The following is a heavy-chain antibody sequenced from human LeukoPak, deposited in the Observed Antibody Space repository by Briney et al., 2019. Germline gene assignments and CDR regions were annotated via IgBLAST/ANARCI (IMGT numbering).Heavy chain of an antibody. J-gene: IGHJ4*02. V-gene: IGHV3-23*01. CDR2: ISGSGGST. CDR3: AEDGLSRSYSLDY. Sequence: PGGSLRLSCAASGFTFSNFNMNWVRQAPGKGLEWVSAISGSGGSTYYADSVKGRFTISRDNSKNTLYLQMNSLRAEDTAVYYCAEDGLSRSYSLDYWGQGTLVTVSS. D-gene: IGHD1-26*01. CDR1: GFTFSNFN.